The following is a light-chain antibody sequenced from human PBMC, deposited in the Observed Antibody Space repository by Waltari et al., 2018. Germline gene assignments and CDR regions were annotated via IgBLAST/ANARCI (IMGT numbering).Light chain of an antibody. V-gene: IGKV3-20*01. CDR1: QNIFRT. CDR2: GAY. J-gene: IGKJ1*01. Sequence: EIVLTQSPGTLSLSPGERATLSCRASQNIFRTLAWYQQKPGQAPWLLIYGAYTRATGIPDRFSGSGSGTDFSLTISGLDPEDFAVYYCQHYVRLPVTFGQGTKVEIK. CDR3: QHYVRLPVT.